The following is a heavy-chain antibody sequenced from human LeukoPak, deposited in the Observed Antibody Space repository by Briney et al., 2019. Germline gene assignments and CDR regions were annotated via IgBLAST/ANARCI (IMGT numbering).Heavy chain of an antibody. V-gene: IGHV3-13*01. Sequence: GGSLRLSCAASGFAFNNYDMHWVRQVKGKGLEWVSAIGMAGDTYYPGSVKGRFTISRENAKNSLYLQMNSLRVGDTAVYYCARGVTMVRGVAEIYYFDSWGQGTLVTVSS. CDR1: GFAFNNYD. J-gene: IGHJ4*02. CDR3: ARGVTMVRGVAEIYYFDS. D-gene: IGHD3-10*01. CDR2: IGMAGDT.